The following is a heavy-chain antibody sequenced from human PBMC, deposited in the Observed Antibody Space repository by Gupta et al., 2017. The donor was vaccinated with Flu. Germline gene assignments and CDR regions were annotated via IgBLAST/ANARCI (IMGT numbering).Heavy chain of an antibody. Sequence: QLQLQESGPGLVKPSETLSLTCTVSGGSISSSSYYWGWIRQPPGKGLEWIGSIYYSGSTYYNPSLKSRVTISVDTSKNQFSLKLSSVTAADTAVYYCARPQGYYDSSGSLEDAFDIWGQGTMVTVSS. V-gene: IGHV4-39*01. J-gene: IGHJ3*02. CDR1: GGSISSSSYY. CDR3: ARPQGYYDSSGSLEDAFDI. D-gene: IGHD3-22*01. CDR2: IYYSGST.